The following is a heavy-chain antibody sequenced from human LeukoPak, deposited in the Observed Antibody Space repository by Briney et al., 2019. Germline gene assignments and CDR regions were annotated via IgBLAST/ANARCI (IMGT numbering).Heavy chain of an antibody. Sequence: GGSLRLSCAASGFTFSSYAMHWVRQAPGKGLEWVANIKQDGSEKYYVDSVKGRFTISRDNAKNSLYLQMNSLRAEDTAVYYCAREGSSSWYSYYYYYMDVWGKGTTVTVSS. CDR3: AREGSSSWYSYYYYYMDV. CDR2: IKQDGSEK. D-gene: IGHD6-13*01. V-gene: IGHV3-7*01. J-gene: IGHJ6*03. CDR1: GFTFSSYA.